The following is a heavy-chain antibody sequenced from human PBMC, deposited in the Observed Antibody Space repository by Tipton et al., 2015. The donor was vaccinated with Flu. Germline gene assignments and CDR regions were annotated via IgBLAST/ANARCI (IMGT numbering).Heavy chain of an antibody. CDR2: MYYSGST. Sequence: LRLSCTVSGDSISSYYWSWIRQPPGKGLEWIGYMYYSGSTKYNPFLKSRVTISIDTSKNQFSLKLTSVTAADTAVYYCARDLKWSSAYYNPFGYWGQGTLVTVSS. D-gene: IGHD3-22*01. J-gene: IGHJ4*02. CDR1: GDSISSYY. CDR3: ARDLKWSSAYYNPFGY. V-gene: IGHV4-59*01.